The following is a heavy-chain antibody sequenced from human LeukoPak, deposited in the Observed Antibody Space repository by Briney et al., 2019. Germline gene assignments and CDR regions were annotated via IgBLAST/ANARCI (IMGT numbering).Heavy chain of an antibody. CDR1: GYTFTDYY. V-gene: IGHV1-2*02. J-gene: IGHJ4*02. CDR2: INPNSGGT. D-gene: IGHD1-26*01. Sequence: ASVKVSCKASGYTFTDYYMHWVRQAPGQGLEWMGWINPNSGGTNYAQKFQGRVTMTRDTSISTAYMELSRLRSDDTAVYYCAREGPIVGTTHLVDYWGQGTLVTVSS. CDR3: AREGPIVGTTHLVDY.